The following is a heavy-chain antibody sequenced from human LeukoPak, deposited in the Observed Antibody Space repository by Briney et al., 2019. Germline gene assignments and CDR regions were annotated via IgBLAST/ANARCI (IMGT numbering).Heavy chain of an antibody. Sequence: GGSLRLSCAASGFTFSNYWMHWVRQAPGKGLVWVSRINGDGHIISYADSVKGRFTISRDNTKNTLYLQMNSLGAEDTAVYYCVRRLEVWGQGTMVTVSS. CDR2: INGDGHII. CDR1: GFTFSNYW. CDR3: VRRLEV. J-gene: IGHJ3*01. V-gene: IGHV3-74*01.